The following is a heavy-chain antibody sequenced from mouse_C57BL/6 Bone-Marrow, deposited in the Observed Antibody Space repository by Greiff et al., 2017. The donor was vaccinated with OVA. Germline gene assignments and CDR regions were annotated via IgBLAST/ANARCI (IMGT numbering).Heavy chain of an antibody. D-gene: IGHD1-1*01. CDR2: IYPGSGST. CDR3: ARRCYGSSWYFDV. J-gene: IGHJ1*03. Sequence: VQLQQPGAELVKPGASVKMSCKASGYTFTSYWITWVKQRPGQGLEWIGDIYPGSGSTNYNEKFKSKATLTVDTSSSTAYMQLSSLTSEDSAVYYCARRCYGSSWYFDVWGTGTTVTVSS. CDR1: GYTFTSYW. V-gene: IGHV1-55*01.